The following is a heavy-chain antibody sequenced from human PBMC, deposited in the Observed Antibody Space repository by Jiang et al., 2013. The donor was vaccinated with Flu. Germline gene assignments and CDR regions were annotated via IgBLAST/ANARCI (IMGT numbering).Heavy chain of an antibody. V-gene: IGHV1-69*01. D-gene: IGHD3-3*01. CDR2: IIPIFGTA. Sequence: SCKASGGTFSSYAISWVRQAPGQGLEWMGGIIPIFGTANYAQKFQGRVTITADESTSTAYMELSSLRSEDTAVYYCARLWRAFYEGDAFDIWGQGTMVTVSS. CDR1: GGTFSSYA. J-gene: IGHJ3*02. CDR3: ARLWRAFYEGDAFDI.